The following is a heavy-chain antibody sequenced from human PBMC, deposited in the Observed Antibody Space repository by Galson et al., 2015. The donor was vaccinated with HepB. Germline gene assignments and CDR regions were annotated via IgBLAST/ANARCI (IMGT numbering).Heavy chain of an antibody. CDR3: ARDLASDTTMIFFDH. J-gene: IGHJ4*02. CDR1: GYSFTSFG. Sequence: SVKVSCKASGYSFTSFGISWVRQAPGQGLEWMGWISGYNGTTNYAQKFQGRVSMTADTSTSTAHMELRSLRSDDTAVYYCARDLASDTTMIFFDHWGQGIQVTVSS. V-gene: IGHV1-18*01. CDR2: ISGYNGTT. D-gene: IGHD5-18*01.